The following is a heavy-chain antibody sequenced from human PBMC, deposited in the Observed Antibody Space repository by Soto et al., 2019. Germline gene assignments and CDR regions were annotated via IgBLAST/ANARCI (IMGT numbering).Heavy chain of an antibody. CDR3: TAASKYYDLLGQRREYFHH. Sequence: EVQVVESGGGLVKPGGSLRLSCAASGFTFNTAWMNWVRQVPGKGLEWVGQVKSKNDGWTTEYGAPGKGRVTMSTDDSKNTAQRKMQSLKTADTAVYYCTAASKYYDLLGQRREYFHHWGQGTLVTVCS. D-gene: IGHD3-22*01. CDR1: GFTFNTAW. CDR2: VKSKNDGWTT. J-gene: IGHJ1*01. V-gene: IGHV3-15*07.